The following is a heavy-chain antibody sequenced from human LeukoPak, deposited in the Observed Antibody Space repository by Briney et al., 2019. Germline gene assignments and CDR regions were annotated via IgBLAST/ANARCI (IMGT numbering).Heavy chain of an antibody. J-gene: IGHJ1*01. Sequence: GGSLRLSCAASGFIFSSYAMSWVRQAPGKGLEWVSAISGSGGSTYYADSVKGRFTTPRDISKNTLYLQMNSLRAEDTAVYYCASVNGDGAEYFQHWGQGTLVTVSS. V-gene: IGHV3-23*01. D-gene: IGHD2-21*01. CDR3: ASVNGDGAEYFQH. CDR2: ISGSGGST. CDR1: GFIFSSYA.